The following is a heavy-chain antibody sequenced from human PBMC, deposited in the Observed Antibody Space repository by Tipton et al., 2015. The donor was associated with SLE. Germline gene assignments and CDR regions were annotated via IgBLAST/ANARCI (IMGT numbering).Heavy chain of an antibody. V-gene: IGHV4-34*01. J-gene: IGHJ6*03. CDR2: VSHSRST. CDR1: GGSFSGYA. CDR3: ARGVAGYFHYCYLDV. Sequence: TLSLTCAVSGGSFSGYAWSWVRQPPGKGLEWIGEVSHSRSTNYNPSLKSRGTISLDTSNNQSSLRLSSVTAADTAVYYCARGVAGYFHYCYLDVWGKGTTVTISS.